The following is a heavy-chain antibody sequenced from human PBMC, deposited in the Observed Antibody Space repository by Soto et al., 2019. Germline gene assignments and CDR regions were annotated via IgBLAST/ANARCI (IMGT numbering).Heavy chain of an antibody. CDR1: GFSFSRYW. D-gene: IGHD1-1*01. J-gene: IGHJ2*01. Sequence: EVLLVESGGGLVQPGGSLRLSCAASGFSFSRYWMSWVRQAPGKGLERVANIKRDGSEKYYVDSVKGRFTIAGDNPKTALYQHFNSLRAQDTAVYYCVRIVTTVGVYLYLDLCCRGAPVTASP. V-gene: IGHV3-7*01. CDR3: VRIVTTVGVYLYLDL. CDR2: IKRDGSEK.